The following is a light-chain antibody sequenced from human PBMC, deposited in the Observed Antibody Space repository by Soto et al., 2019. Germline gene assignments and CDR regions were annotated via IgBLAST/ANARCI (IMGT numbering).Light chain of an antibody. CDR3: QQYNTYSRT. J-gene: IGKJ1*01. CDR1: QSISTW. V-gene: IGKV1-5*03. Sequence: DIQMTQSPSTLSASVGDRVTITCRASQSISTWLAWYQQKPGKAPKLLIYKASNLQSGVPSRFSASASGTEFTLTIDSLQPDDFATYYCQQYNTYSRTFGQGTKVEAK. CDR2: KAS.